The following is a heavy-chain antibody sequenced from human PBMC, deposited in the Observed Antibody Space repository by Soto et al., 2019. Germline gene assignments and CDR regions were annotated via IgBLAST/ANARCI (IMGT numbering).Heavy chain of an antibody. J-gene: IGHJ6*02. CDR3: AASILYYGMDV. V-gene: IGHV5-51*01. Sequence: GESLQIWSKVAGYTFTYYGSRWMRKIPGKGLEWMGIIYPGDSDTKYTPSFQGQVTISADKSITTTYLQWSSLKASDTAIYYCAASILYYGMDVWGQGTTVTVSS. CDR2: IYPGDSDT. CDR1: GYTFTYYG.